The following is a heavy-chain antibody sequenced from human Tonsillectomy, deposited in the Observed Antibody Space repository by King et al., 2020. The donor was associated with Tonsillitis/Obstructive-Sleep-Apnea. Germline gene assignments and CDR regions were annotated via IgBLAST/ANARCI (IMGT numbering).Heavy chain of an antibody. CDR1: GGSISSSNW. CDR3: ARGSGYDAFDY. D-gene: IGHD5-12*01. J-gene: IGHJ4*02. CDR2: INHSGST. V-gene: IGHV4-4*02. Sequence: VQLQESGPGLVKPSGTLSLTCAVSGGSISSSNWWSWVRQPPGKGLEWIGEINHSGSTDYNPSLKSRVSLSVYKSKNHFSLKVNSVTAAGTAVYYCARGSGYDAFDYWGQGTLVTVSS.